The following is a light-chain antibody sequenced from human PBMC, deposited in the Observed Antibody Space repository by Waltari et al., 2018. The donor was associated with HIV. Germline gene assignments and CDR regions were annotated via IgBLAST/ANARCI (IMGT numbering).Light chain of an antibody. CDR1: QAIGNS. CDR3: QKYNNAPRT. CDR2: AAS. V-gene: IGKV1-27*01. Sequence: IKMTQPPPSLSASLEDKFPITCRASQAIGNSLAWYQQRPGKVPQLLIYAASTLQSGVPSRFSGFGSGTNFTLAIASFQPEDVATYFCQKYNNAPRTFGQGTKVEI. J-gene: IGKJ1*01.